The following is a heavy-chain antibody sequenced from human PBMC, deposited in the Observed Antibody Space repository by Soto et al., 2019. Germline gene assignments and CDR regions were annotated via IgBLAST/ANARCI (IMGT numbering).Heavy chain of an antibody. D-gene: IGHD6-6*01. Sequence: QVQLVQSGAEVKKPGASVKVSCRASGYTFTSYAMHWVRQAPGQRLEWMGWINAGNGNTKYSQKFQGRVTITRDTSASTAYMVLSCLRSEDTAVYYSASPSIAALPHHYYYYYGMDVWGQGTTVTVSS. J-gene: IGHJ6*02. CDR1: GYTFTSYA. CDR3: ASPSIAALPHHYYYYYGMDV. CDR2: INAGNGNT. V-gene: IGHV1-3*01.